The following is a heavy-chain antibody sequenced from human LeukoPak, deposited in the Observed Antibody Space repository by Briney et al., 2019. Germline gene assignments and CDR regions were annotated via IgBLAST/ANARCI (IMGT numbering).Heavy chain of an antibody. CDR1: GFTFSNAW. CDR3: TTERLLRYFDY. CDR2: IKSKTDGGTT. Sequence: PGGSLRLSCAASGFTFSNAWMSWVRQAPGKGLEWVGRIKSKTDGGTTEYAAPVKGRFTISRDDSKNTLYLQMNSLKTEDTAVYYCTTERLLRYFDYWGQGTLVTVSS. J-gene: IGHJ4*02. V-gene: IGHV3-15*01. D-gene: IGHD3-9*01.